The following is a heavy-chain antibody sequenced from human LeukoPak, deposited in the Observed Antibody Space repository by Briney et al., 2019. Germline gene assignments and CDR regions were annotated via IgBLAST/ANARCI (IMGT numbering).Heavy chain of an antibody. CDR1: GFTFSSYS. D-gene: IGHD6-13*01. Sequence: GGSLRLSCAASGFTFSSYSMNWVRQAPGKGLEWVSSISSSSSYIYYADSVKGRFTISRDNAENSLYLQMNSLRAEDTAVYYCARSRIAAADTDYWGQGTLVTVSS. CDR3: ARSRIAAADTDY. V-gene: IGHV3-21*01. J-gene: IGHJ4*02. CDR2: ISSSSSYI.